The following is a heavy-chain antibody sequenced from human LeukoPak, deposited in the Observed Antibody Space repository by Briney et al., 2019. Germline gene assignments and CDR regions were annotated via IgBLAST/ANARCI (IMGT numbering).Heavy chain of an antibody. Sequence: PSETLSLICTVSGGSISSSSYYWGWIRQPPGKGLEWIGSIYYSGSTYYNPSLKSRVTISVDTSKNQFSLKLSSVTAADTAVYYCARITIFGVVINWGQGTLVTVSS. CDR1: GGSISSSSYY. V-gene: IGHV4-39*01. CDR2: IYYSGST. CDR3: ARITIFGVVIN. J-gene: IGHJ4*02. D-gene: IGHD3-3*01.